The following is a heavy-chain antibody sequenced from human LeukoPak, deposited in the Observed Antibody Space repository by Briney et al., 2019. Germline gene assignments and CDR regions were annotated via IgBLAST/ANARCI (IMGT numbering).Heavy chain of an antibody. CDR1: GFSFSSYS. CDR3: ARDVSSSWCPHFDY. J-gene: IGHJ4*02. V-gene: IGHV3-21*01. Sequence: GGSLRLSCAASGFSFSSYSMNWVRQAPGKGLEWVSFISTSSSYIYYADSVKGRFTISRDNAKNSLYLQMNSLRAEDTAVYYCARDVSSSWCPHFDYWGQGTLVTVSS. D-gene: IGHD6-13*01. CDR2: ISTSSSYI.